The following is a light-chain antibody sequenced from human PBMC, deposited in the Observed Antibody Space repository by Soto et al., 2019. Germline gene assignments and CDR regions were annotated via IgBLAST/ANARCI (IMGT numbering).Light chain of an antibody. Sequence: DIQMTHSPSTLSASVGDRVSITCRASQTISNWLSWYQQKPGKAPKLLIYKASTLESGVPSRFRGSSPGPQFTPTSSRLQPYDFAKSHCQKSLGTFGKGTKVEIX. CDR1: QTISNW. J-gene: IGKJ1*01. CDR2: KAS. V-gene: IGKV1-5*03. CDR3: QKSLGT.